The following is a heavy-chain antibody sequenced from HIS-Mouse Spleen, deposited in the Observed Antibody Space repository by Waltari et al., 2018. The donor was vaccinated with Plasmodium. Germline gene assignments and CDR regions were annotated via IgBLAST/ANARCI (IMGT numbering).Heavy chain of an antibody. D-gene: IGHD6-13*01. J-gene: IGHJ5*02. CDR3: ARGVGYSSSWYWFDP. V-gene: IGHV4-38-2*02. CDR2: IYQSGSP. CDR1: GYSISSGYY. Sequence: QVQLQESGPGLVKPSETLSLTCTVSGYSISSGYYWGWIRQPPGKGLEWSGGIYQSGSPYYNPSRKSRGTRSVDTSKNQFSLKLSSVTAADTAVYYCARGVGYSSSWYWFDPWGQGTLVTVSS.